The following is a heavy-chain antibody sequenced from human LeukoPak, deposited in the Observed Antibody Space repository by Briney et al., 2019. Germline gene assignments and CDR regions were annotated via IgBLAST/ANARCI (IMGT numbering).Heavy chain of an antibody. Sequence: GGSLRLSCTASGFTFGDYAMSWFRQAPGKGLEWVGFIRSKAYGGTTEYAASVKGRFTIPRDDSKSIAYLQMNSLKTEDTAVYYCGGDSSGWYYFDYWGQGTLVTVSS. CDR1: GFTFGDYA. J-gene: IGHJ4*02. CDR3: GGDSSGWYYFDY. D-gene: IGHD6-19*01. V-gene: IGHV3-49*03. CDR2: IRSKAYGGTT.